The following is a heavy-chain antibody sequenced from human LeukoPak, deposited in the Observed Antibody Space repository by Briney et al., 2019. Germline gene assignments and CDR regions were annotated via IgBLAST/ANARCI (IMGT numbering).Heavy chain of an antibody. V-gene: IGHV4-34*01. D-gene: IGHD6-19*01. CDR1: GGSFSGYY. CDR3: ARTAKAVANAFDI. CDR2: INHSGST. Sequence: PSETLSLTCAVYGGSFSGYYWSWIRQPPGKGLEWIGEINHSGSTNYNPSLKSRVTISVDTSKNQFSLKLSSVTAADTAVYYCARTAKAVANAFDIWGQGTMVIVSS. J-gene: IGHJ3*02.